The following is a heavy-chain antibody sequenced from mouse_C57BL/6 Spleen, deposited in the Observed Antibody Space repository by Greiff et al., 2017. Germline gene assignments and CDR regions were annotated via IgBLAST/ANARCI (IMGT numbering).Heavy chain of an antibody. J-gene: IGHJ3*01. CDR3: TRITTEAY. CDR1: GYTFTDYE. Sequence: QVQLKESGAELVRPGASVTLSCKASGYTFTDYEMHWVKQTPVHGLEWIGAIDPETGGTAYNQKFKGKAILTADKSSSTAYMELRSLTSEDSAVYYCTRITTEAYWGQGTLVTVSA. CDR2: IDPETGGT. D-gene: IGHD1-1*01. V-gene: IGHV1-15*01.